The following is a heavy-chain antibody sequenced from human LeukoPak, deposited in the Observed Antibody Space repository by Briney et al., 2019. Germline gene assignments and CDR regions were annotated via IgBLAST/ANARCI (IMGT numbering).Heavy chain of an antibody. Sequence: GGSLRLSCAASGFTFSRYWMSWVRQAPGKGLEWVANIKQDGSEKYYVDSVKGRFTISRDNAKNSLYLQMNSLRAEDTAVYYCARAPIAARFDYWGQGTLVTVSS. CDR1: GFTFSRYW. D-gene: IGHD6-6*01. V-gene: IGHV3-7*01. CDR3: ARAPIAARFDY. CDR2: IKQDGSEK. J-gene: IGHJ4*02.